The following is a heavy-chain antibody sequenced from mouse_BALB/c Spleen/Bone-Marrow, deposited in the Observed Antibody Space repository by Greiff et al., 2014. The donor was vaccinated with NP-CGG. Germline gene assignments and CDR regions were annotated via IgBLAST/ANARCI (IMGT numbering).Heavy chain of an antibody. J-gene: IGHJ4*01. V-gene: IGHV14-3*02. CDR1: GFNIKDTY. CDR2: IDPANGNT. CDR3: ARWEYYAMDY. D-gene: IGHD4-1*01. Sequence: EVQLQQSGAELVKPGASVKLSCAASGFNIKDTYMHWVKQRSEQGLEWIGRIDPANGNTKYDPKFQGKATITADTSSNTAYLQLSSLTSEDTAVYYCARWEYYAMDYWGQGISVTVSS.